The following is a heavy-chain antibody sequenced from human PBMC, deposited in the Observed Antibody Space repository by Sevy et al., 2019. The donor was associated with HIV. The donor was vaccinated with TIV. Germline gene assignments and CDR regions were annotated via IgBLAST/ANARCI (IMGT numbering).Heavy chain of an antibody. Sequence: GGSLRLSCAASGFTFSSYWMHWVRQAPGKRLVWVARVNDDGTITYNADSVKGRFTISRDNAKNTLYLQMNSLRVDDTAVYFCVRDQTGPSNAFDMWGQGTLVTVSS. CDR3: VRDQTGPSNAFDM. J-gene: IGHJ3*02. CDR2: VNDDGTIT. D-gene: IGHD3-10*01. CDR1: GFTFSSYW. V-gene: IGHV3-74*01.